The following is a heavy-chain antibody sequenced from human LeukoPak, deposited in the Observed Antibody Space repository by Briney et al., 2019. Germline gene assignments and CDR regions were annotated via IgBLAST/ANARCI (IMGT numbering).Heavy chain of an antibody. J-gene: IGHJ4*02. CDR3: TTLVGSPTY. D-gene: IGHD2-15*01. V-gene: IGHV3-15*05. CDR2: IKSQRDGETT. CDR1: GFNFQYAW. Sequence: PGGSLRHSCAASGFNFQYAWMTWVRQAPGKGLEWVGRIKSQRDGETTDYAAPVKGRCSISRDDSKQTVYLQMTSLKTEDTAVYYCTTLVGSPTYWGQGTLVSVSS.